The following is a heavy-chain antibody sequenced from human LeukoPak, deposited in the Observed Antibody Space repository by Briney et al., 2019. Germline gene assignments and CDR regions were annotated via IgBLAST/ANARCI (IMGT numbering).Heavy chain of an antibody. Sequence: PSETLSLTCAVDGGSFSNYYWSWIRQPPGKGLEWIGEINRNGSTNYNPSLKSRVTISVDTSKNQFSLKLSSVTAADTAVYYCARGRDGYKKFDYWGQGTLVTVSS. J-gene: IGHJ4*02. D-gene: IGHD5-24*01. CDR2: INRNGST. CDR1: GGSFSNYY. CDR3: ARGRDGYKKFDY. V-gene: IGHV4-34*01.